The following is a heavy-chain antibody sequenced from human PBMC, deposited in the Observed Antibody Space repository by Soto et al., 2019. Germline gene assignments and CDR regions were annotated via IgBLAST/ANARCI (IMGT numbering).Heavy chain of an antibody. V-gene: IGHV3-11*06. CDR3: ARGHHSMDV. CDR1: GFTFSDHY. Sequence: GALRVSCPASGFTFSDHYMSGIRQAPGKGLEWISYINPSGSNTDYADSVKGRFTISRDNDENSLYLQMNSLRAEDTALYYCARGHHSMDVWGQGAKVTVSS. CDR2: INPSGSNT. J-gene: IGHJ6*02.